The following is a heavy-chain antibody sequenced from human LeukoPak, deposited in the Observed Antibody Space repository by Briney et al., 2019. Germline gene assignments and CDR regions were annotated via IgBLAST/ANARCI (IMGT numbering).Heavy chain of an antibody. CDR3: ARDMAL. Sequence: PGGSLRLSCAASGCTINNNYMNWVRQAPGKGLEWVSVIYSGDNTYYADSVKGRFTISRDNSKNTLYLQMNSLRAEDTAVYYCARDMALWGQGTLVTVSS. J-gene: IGHJ4*02. V-gene: IGHV3-53*01. D-gene: IGHD5-24*01. CDR2: IYSGDNT. CDR1: GCTINNNY.